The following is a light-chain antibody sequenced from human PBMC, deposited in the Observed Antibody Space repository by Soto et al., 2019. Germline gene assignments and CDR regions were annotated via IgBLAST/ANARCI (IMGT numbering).Light chain of an antibody. CDR3: QQYGLQGT. CDR1: QTIRNY. J-gene: IGKJ1*01. V-gene: IGKV1-5*01. Sequence: DIQMTQSPSTLSAFVGDRFSITCRASQTIRNYLAWYQQKPGKAPDLLIYDASSLENEVPSRFSGSGFGTEFTLTISSLQPDDSAAYYCQQYGLQGTFGQGTKVDIK. CDR2: DAS.